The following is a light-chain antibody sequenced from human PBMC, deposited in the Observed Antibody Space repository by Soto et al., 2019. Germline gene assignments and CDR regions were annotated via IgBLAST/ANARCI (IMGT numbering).Light chain of an antibody. V-gene: IGKV3-11*01. CDR3: QQRSNWPPYT. Sequence: EIVLTQSPATLSLCPGERANLSCRASQSVSSYLAWYQQKPGQAPRLLIYDASNRATGIPARFSGSGSGTDFTLTISSLEPEDFAVYYCQQRSNWPPYTFGQGTKLEIK. CDR2: DAS. CDR1: QSVSSY. J-gene: IGKJ2*01.